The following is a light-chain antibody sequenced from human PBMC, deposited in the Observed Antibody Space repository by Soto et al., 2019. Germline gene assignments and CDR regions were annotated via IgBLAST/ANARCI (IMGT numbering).Light chain of an antibody. V-gene: IGKV3-20*01. Sequence: EIVLTQSPGSLSLSLGERATLSCRDSQRVDSAFFAWYQQKPGQPPRLLRYGAYRRATGVPYRFSGSGSGTDFTRTISRLEPEDFAVYYCQQYASSLTFGQGTKVEI. J-gene: IGKJ1*01. CDR3: QQYASSLT. CDR1: QRVDSAF. CDR2: GAY.